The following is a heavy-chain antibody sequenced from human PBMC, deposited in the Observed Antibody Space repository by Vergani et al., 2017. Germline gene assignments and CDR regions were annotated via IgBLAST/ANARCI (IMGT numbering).Heavy chain of an antibody. J-gene: IGHJ4*02. CDR1: GFTFSSYG. V-gene: IGHV3-30*18. CDR3: ANGRTSSRTPEFDY. Sequence: QVQLVESGGGVVQPGRSLRLSCAASGFTFSSYGMHWVRQAPGKGLEWVAFISNDGKNKYYADSVKGQFTISRDNSKNMLYLQMSSLRPEDPAVYYCANGRTSSRTPEFDYWGQGTLVTVSS. CDR2: ISNDGKNK. D-gene: IGHD6-13*01.